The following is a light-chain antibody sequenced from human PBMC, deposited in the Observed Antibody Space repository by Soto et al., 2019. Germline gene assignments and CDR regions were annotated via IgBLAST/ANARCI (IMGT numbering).Light chain of an antibody. Sequence: EIVITQSPATMSVSTGERATLSCRASQSVSSNLAWYQQKPGQDPRLLIYGASTRATGIPARFSGSGSGTECTLTISRLQSEDFAVYYCQQYNNWSTFGQGTRLEIK. CDR1: QSVSSN. J-gene: IGKJ5*01. V-gene: IGKV3-15*01. CDR3: QQYNNWST. CDR2: GAS.